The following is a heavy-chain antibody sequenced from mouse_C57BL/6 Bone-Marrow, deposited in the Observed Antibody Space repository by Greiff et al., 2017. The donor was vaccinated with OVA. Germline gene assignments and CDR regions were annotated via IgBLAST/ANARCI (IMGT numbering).Heavy chain of an antibody. D-gene: IGHD2-1*01. J-gene: IGHJ2*01. CDR2: LGWDDDK. V-gene: IGHV8-8*01. CDR3: ARFGNYVGYFDY. Sequence: QVTLKESGPGILQPSQTLSLTCSFSGFSLSTFGMGVGWLRQPSGKGLEWLAHLGWDDDKYYNPALKSRHTISKDTSKNPVYIKIANVDTADTATYSGARFGNYVGYFDYWGQGTTLTVSS. CDR1: GFSLSTFGMG.